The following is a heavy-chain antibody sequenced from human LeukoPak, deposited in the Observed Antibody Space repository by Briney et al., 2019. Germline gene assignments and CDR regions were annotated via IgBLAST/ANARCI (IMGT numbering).Heavy chain of an antibody. J-gene: IGHJ6*03. D-gene: IGHD2-21*01. Sequence: SVKVSCKASGGTFSSYAISWVRQAPGQGLEWMGGIIPIFGTANYAQKFQGRVTITADESTSTAYMELSSLRSEDTAVYYCARAHLGRLLDYYYYYMDVWGKGTTVTVSS. CDR3: ARAHLGRLLDYYYYYMDV. CDR2: IIPIFGTA. CDR1: GGTFSSYA. V-gene: IGHV1-69*13.